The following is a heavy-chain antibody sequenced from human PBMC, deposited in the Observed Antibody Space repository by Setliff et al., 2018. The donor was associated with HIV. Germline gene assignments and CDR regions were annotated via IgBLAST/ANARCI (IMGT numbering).Heavy chain of an antibody. J-gene: IGHJ6*02. CDR3: ARATFGMDV. CDR2: ISDDGSGK. CDR1: GFTFSSYA. D-gene: IGHD3-16*01. Sequence: PGGSLRLSCSASGFTFSSYAMHWVRQAPGKGLEWVALISDDGSGKRYAESVKGRFTIPRDNSKNTLYLQMNSLRTEDTAVYFCARATFGMDVWGQGTAVTVSS. V-gene: IGHV3-30*04.